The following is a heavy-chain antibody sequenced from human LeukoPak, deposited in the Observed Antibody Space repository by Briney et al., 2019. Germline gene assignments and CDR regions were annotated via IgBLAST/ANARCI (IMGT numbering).Heavy chain of an antibody. V-gene: IGHV3-21*01. J-gene: IGHJ4*02. CDR3: ARSEGGDWTPFDY. CDR2: ISSSSSYI. CDR1: GFTFSTYI. D-gene: IGHD2-21*02. Sequence: GGSLRLSCAASGFTFSTYIINWVRQAPGKGLEWVSSISSSSSYIYYADSVKGRFTISRDNAKNSLYLQMDSLRAEDTAVYYCARSEGGDWTPFDYWGQGTLVTVSS.